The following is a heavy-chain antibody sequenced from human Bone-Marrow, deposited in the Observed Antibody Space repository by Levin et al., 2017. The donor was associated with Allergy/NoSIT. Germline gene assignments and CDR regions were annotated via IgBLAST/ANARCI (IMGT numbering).Heavy chain of an antibody. CDR2: ISYDGSNK. CDR1: GFTFSSYG. J-gene: IGHJ4*02. CDR3: AKGGSGSYLSWTYFDY. V-gene: IGHV3-30*18. D-gene: IGHD1-26*01. Sequence: GGSLRLSCAASGFTFSSYGMHWVRQAPGKGLEWVAVISYDGSNKYYADSVKGRFTISRDNSKNTLYLQMNSLRAEDTAVYYCAKGGSGSYLSWTYFDYWGQGTLVTVSS.